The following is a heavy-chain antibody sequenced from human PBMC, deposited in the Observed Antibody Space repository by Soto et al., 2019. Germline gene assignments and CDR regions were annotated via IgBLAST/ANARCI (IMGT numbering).Heavy chain of an antibody. CDR2: TYYRSRWYS. J-gene: IGHJ6*02. D-gene: IGHD2-15*01. CDR3: ARSEEDSDYYYYGLDV. CDR1: GDSVSSSSVA. V-gene: IGHV6-1*01. Sequence: QTLSLTCVISGDSVSSSSVAWNWVRQSPSRGLEWLGRTYYRSRWYSDFAVSVRGRIVINADTSKNQFSLQLNSVTPEDTAVYFCARSEEDSDYYYYGLDVWGQGTTVTVSS.